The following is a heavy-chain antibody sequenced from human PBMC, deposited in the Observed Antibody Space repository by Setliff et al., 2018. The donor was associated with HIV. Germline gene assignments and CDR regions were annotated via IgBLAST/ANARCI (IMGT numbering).Heavy chain of an antibody. V-gene: IGHV3-7*01. D-gene: IGHD1-26*01. CDR2: VKQDGTET. CDR1: GFTFSKYW. CDR3: ARWGSGSYERVFDY. J-gene: IGHJ4*02. Sequence: GGSLRLSCAAPGFTFSKYWMSWVRQAPGKGLESVANVKQDGTETLYVDSVKGRFTISRDNANNLVYLQMNSLRVEDTAVYFCARWGSGSYERVFDYWGQGMLVTVSS.